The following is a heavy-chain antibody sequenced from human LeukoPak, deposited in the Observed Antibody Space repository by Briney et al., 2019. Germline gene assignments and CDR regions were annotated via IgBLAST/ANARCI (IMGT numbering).Heavy chain of an antibody. V-gene: IGHV2-5*02. CDR3: AHTVGMYCSGTSCRFYYFDY. D-gene: IGHD2-2*01. CDR2: IYWDGDE. CDR1: GFSLTTSGVG. J-gene: IGHJ4*02. Sequence: SGPTLVKPTQTLTLTCTFSGFSLTTSGVGVGWIRHPPGKALEWLALIYWDGDERYSPSLRSRLTITKDTSKNQVVLTMTNMDPVDTATYYCAHTVGMYCSGTSCRFYYFDYWGQGTLVAVSS.